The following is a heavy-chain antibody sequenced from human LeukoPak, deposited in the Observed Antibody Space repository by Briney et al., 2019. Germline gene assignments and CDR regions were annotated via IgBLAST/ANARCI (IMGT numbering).Heavy chain of an antibody. V-gene: IGHV4-59*11. CDR3: ATRPAASTWYGVFDY. Sequence: PSETLSLTCTVSGASITDHFWSWIRQPPGKGLEWIGYVFNGGSTNYNPSLKSRVTMSLDPSRDQFSLRLSSVTTADTAIYYCATRPAASTWYGVFDYWNQGTLVTVSS. D-gene: IGHD6-13*01. CDR1: GASITDHF. J-gene: IGHJ4*02. CDR2: VFNGGST.